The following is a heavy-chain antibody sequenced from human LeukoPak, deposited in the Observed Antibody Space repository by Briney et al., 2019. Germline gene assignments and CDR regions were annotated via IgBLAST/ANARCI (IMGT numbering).Heavy chain of an antibody. D-gene: IGHD6-25*01. V-gene: IGHV4-59*05. CDR3: ARLSCSSAH. J-gene: IGHJ4*02. CDR1: GASISSYY. CDR2: IYYSGST. Sequence: SETLSLTCTVSGASISSYYWSWIRQPPGKGLEWIGSIYYSGSTYYNPSLKSRVTISVDTSKNQFSLKLSSVTAADTAVYYCARLSCSSAHWGQGTLVTVSS.